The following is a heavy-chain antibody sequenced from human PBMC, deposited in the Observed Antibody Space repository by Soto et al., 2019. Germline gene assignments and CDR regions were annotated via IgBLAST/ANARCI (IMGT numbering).Heavy chain of an antibody. CDR1: GDTFNFYS. CDR2: VNPIVSMS. J-gene: IGHJ4*02. Sequence: VASVKVSCNASGDTFNFYSINLVRQAPGLGLEWMGRVNPIVSMSNYAQKFQGRVTMTADKSTSTAYMELSGLRSEDPAVFYCARGQRGYDVLTAFDYWGQGTLVTVSS. D-gene: IGHD3-9*01. CDR3: ARGQRGYDVLTAFDY. V-gene: IGHV1-69*04.